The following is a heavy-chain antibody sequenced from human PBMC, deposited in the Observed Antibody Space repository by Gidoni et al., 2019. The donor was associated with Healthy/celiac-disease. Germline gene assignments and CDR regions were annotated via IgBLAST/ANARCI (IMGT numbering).Heavy chain of an antibody. Sequence: QVQLVESGGGVVQPGRSLRLSCAASGFTFSSYAMHWVRQAPGKGLAWVAVISYDGSNKYYADSVKGRFTISRDNSKNTLYLQMNSLRAEDTAVYYCARDSPDIVVVPAAMDVWGQGTTVTVSS. V-gene: IGHV3-30-3*01. J-gene: IGHJ6*02. CDR3: ARDSPDIVVVPAAMDV. CDR2: ISYDGSNK. CDR1: GFTFSSYA. D-gene: IGHD2-2*01.